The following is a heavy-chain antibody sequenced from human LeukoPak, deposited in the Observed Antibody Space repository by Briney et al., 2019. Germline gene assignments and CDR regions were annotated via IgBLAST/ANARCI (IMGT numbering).Heavy chain of an antibody. CDR2: IGSNGGST. J-gene: IGHJ4*02. CDR1: GFTFSNYA. D-gene: IGHD2-2*01. V-gene: IGHV3-64*01. CDR3: ARDRWGCTSTSCYDFGY. Sequence: GGSLRLSCAASGFTFSNYAMHWVRQAPGKGLEYVSAIGSNGGSTYYANSVKGRFTISRDNSKNTLYLQMGSLRAGDMAVYYCARDRWGCTSTSCYDFGYWGQGTLVTVSS.